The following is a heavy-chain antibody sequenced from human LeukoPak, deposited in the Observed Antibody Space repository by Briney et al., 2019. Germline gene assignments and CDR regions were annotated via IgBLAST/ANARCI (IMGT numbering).Heavy chain of an antibody. D-gene: IGHD5-18*01. CDR2: INHSGST. V-gene: IGHV4-34*10. CDR1: GGSFSGYY. CDR3: AGYSYGQGAFDI. Sequence: SETLSLTCAVYGGSFSGYYWSWIRQPPGKGLEWIGEINHSGSTNYNPSLKSRVTMSVDTSKNQFSLKLSSVTAADTAVYYCAGYSYGQGAFDIWGQGTMVTVSS. J-gene: IGHJ3*02.